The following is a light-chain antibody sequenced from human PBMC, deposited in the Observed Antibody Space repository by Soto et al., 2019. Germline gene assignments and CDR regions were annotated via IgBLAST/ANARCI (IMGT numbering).Light chain of an antibody. CDR1: QSVNSRF. Sequence: EIVLTQSPGTLSLSPGEKATLSCRASQSVNSRFLAWYKQKPGKAPRLLIYSASSRASGIPDRFSGSGSGTDFTLAISRLDTEHFAGYFWQQYGSAPRYTFGLGAKVGIK. CDR3: QQYGSAPRYT. CDR2: SAS. V-gene: IGKV3-20*01. J-gene: IGKJ2*01.